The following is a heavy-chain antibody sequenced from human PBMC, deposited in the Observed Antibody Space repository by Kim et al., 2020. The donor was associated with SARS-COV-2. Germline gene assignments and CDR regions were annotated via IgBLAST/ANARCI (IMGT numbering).Heavy chain of an antibody. CDR2: INHSGST. CDR1: GGSFSGYY. Sequence: SETLSLTCAVYGGSFSGYYWSWIRQPPGKGLEWIGEINHSGSTNYNPSLKSRVTISVDTSKNQFSLKLSSVTAADTAVYYCASWGNYGRGMDVWGQGTTVTVSS. CDR3: ASWGNYGRGMDV. D-gene: IGHD4-4*01. V-gene: IGHV4-34*01. J-gene: IGHJ6*02.